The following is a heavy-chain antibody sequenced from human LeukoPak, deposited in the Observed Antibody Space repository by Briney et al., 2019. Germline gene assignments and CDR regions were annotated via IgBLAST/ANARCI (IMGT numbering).Heavy chain of an antibody. CDR2: ISACNGNT. D-gene: IGHD1-26*01. CDR1: GYTFTSYG. V-gene: IGHV1-18*01. Sequence: ASVKVSCKASGYTFTSYGISWVRQAPGQGLEWMGWISACNGNTNYAQKLQGRVTMTRDTSTSTVYMELSSLRSEDTAVYYCARDRDAPGGGSYEWALYYFDYWGQGTLVTVSS. CDR3: ARDRDAPGGGSYEWALYYFDY. J-gene: IGHJ4*02.